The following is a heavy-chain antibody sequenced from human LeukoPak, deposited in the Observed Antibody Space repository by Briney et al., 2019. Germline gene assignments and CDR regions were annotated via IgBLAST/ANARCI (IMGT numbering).Heavy chain of an antibody. CDR1: GYTFTSYY. J-gene: IGHJ4*02. D-gene: IGHD3-22*01. CDR3: ATGRPRGYDSSGYYLSFDY. Sequence: ASVKVSCKASGYTFTSYYMHWVRQAPGKGLEWMGGFDPEDGETIYAQKFEGRVTMTEDTSTDTVYMELSSLRSEDTAMYYCATGRPRGYDSSGYYLSFDYWGQGTLVTVSS. V-gene: IGHV1-24*01. CDR2: FDPEDGET.